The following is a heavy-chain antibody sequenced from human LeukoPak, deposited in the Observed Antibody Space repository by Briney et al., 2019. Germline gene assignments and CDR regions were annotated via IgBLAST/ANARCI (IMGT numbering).Heavy chain of an antibody. J-gene: IGHJ6*03. CDR2: ISSSSSYI. V-gene: IGHV3-21*01. CDR3: ARGSRLKYRHSSSFYYYYMDV. Sequence: GGSLRLSCAASGFTFSSYSMNWVRQAPGKGLEWVSSISSSSSYIYYADSVKGRFTTSRDNAKNSLYLQMNSLRAEDTAVYYCARGSRLKYRHSSSFYYYYMDVWGKGTTVTVSS. D-gene: IGHD6-6*01. CDR1: GFTFSSYS.